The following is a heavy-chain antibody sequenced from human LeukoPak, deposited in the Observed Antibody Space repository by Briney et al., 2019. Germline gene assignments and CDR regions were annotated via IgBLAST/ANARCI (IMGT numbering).Heavy chain of an antibody. CDR3: AREGVAVWAFDI. CDR1: GYTFTGYY. D-gene: IGHD3-16*01. Sequence: ASVKVSCKASGYTFTGYYMHWVRLAPGQGLEWMGWINPNSGGTNYAQKFQGRVAMTRDTSIITAYMELSRLRSDDTAVYYCAREGVAVWAFDIWGQGTMVTVSS. J-gene: IGHJ3*02. V-gene: IGHV1-2*02. CDR2: INPNSGGT.